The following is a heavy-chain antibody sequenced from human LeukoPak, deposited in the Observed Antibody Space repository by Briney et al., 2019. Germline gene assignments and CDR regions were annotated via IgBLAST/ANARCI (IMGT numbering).Heavy chain of an antibody. V-gene: IGHV3-66*01. CDR1: GFSVSSNH. CDR2: IYSSSNT. J-gene: IGHJ4*02. D-gene: IGHD6-13*01. Sequence: GGSLRLSCAASGFSVSSNHMSWVRQAPGKGLEWVSVIYSSSNTHYADSVKGRFTISRDNSKNTLYLQMNSLRAEDTAVYYCARGIAAVGIVGVFDCWGQGTLVTVSS. CDR3: ARGIAAVGIVGVFDC.